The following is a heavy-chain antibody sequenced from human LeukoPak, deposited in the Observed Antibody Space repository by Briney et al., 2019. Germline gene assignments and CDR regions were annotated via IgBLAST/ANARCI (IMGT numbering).Heavy chain of an antibody. D-gene: IGHD6-19*01. CDR2: IDYSGST. J-gene: IGHJ4*01. CDR1: GFTFSSYA. Sequence: GSLRLSCAASGFTFSSYAMSWVRQPPGKGLEWIGSIDYSGSTYYNPSLKSRLSISVETTKNQFSLRLSSVTAADTAVYYCARHSENVPVAALDYWGQGTLITVSS. CDR3: ARHSENVPVAALDY. V-gene: IGHV4-39*01.